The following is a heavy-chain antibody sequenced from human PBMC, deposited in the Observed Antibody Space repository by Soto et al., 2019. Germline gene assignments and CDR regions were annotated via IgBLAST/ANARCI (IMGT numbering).Heavy chain of an antibody. CDR1: GFTFSDYY. D-gene: IGHD2-15*01. J-gene: IGHJ4*02. V-gene: IGHV3-11*01. CDR2: ISSSGSTI. Sequence: KPGVSLRLSCAASGFTFSDYYMSWIRQAPGKGLEWVSYISSSGSTIYYADSVKGRFTISRDNAKNSLYLQMNSLRAEDTAVYYCARDFPLPNLRYCSGGSCYGYWGQGTLVTVSS. CDR3: ARDFPLPNLRYCSGGSCYGY.